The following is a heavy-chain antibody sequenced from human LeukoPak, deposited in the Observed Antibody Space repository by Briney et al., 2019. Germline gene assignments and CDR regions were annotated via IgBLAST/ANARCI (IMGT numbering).Heavy chain of an antibody. CDR2: IYYSGST. Sequence: PSETLSLTCTVSGGSISGYYWSWIRQPPGKGLEWIGYIYYSGSTNYNPSLKSRVTISVDTSKNQFSLKLSSVTAADTAVYYCARVTQQLVPYFDYWGQGTLVTVSS. V-gene: IGHV4-59*01. CDR3: ARVTQQLVPYFDY. CDR1: GGSISGYY. D-gene: IGHD6-13*01. J-gene: IGHJ4*02.